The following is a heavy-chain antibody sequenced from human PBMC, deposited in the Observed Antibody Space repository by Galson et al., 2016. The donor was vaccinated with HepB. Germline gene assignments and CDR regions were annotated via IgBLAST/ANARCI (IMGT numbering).Heavy chain of an antibody. CDR1: GGSISSGSYY. Sequence: TLSLTCSVSGGSISSGSYYWSWIRQPAGKGLEWIGRMHTSGRTDYNPSLKSRVTISADTSKNQFSLRLSSVTAADTAVYFCARTIAVAANFYDYMDVWGKRTTVTVSS. D-gene: IGHD6-19*01. CDR3: ARTIAVAANFYDYMDV. J-gene: IGHJ6*03. V-gene: IGHV4-61*02. CDR2: MHTSGRT.